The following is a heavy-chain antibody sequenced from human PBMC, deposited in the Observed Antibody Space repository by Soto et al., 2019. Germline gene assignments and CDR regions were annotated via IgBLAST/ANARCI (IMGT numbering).Heavy chain of an antibody. CDR3: ARDRGYSTFDM. V-gene: IGHV3-7*01. Sequence: EVQLVESGGGSVQPGGSLRLSCGASGFIFSSYWMSWVRQAPGKGLEWVANMKEDGSEINYVDSVKGRFTISRDNAKNSLYLQMNSLRAEDTAVYYCARDRGYSTFDMWGQGTMVAVSS. D-gene: IGHD6-13*01. CDR1: GFIFSSYW. CDR2: MKEDGSEI. J-gene: IGHJ3*02.